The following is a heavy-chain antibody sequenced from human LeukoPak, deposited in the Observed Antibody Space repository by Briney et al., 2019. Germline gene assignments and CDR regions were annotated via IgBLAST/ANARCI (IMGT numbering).Heavy chain of an antibody. CDR2: IIPILGIA. CDR3: ARDPMPRQPHYYYGMDV. J-gene: IGHJ6*02. V-gene: IGHV1-69*04. Sequence: SVKVSCKASGGTFSSYAISWVRQAPGQGLEWMGRIIPILGIANYAQRFQGRVTITADKSTSTAYMELSSLRSGDTAVYYCARDPMPRQPHYYYGMDVWGQGTTVAVSS. CDR1: GGTFSSYA. D-gene: IGHD2-2*01.